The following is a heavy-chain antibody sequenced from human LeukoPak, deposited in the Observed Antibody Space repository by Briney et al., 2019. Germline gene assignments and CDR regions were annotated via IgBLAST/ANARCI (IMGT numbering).Heavy chain of an antibody. CDR1: GFTFSGYG. D-gene: IGHD3-10*01. V-gene: IGHV3-30*18. CDR3: AKVQRITMVRGVPDYYYGMDV. Sequence: PGGSLRLSCAASGFTFSGYGMHWVRQAPGKGLEWVAVISYDGSNKYYADSVKGRFTISRDNSKNTLYLQMNSLRAEDTAVYYCAKVQRITMVRGVPDYYYGMDVWGQGTTVTVSS. CDR2: ISYDGSNK. J-gene: IGHJ6*02.